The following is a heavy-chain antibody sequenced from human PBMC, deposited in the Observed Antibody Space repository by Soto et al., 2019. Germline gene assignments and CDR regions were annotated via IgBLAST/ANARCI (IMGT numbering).Heavy chain of an antibody. CDR3: ARGRRGDFDY. J-gene: IGHJ4*02. Sequence: SETLSLTCAFYGGSFSGYCWSWIRQPPGKGLEWIGEINHSGSTNYNPSLKSRVTISVDTSKNQFSLKLSSVTAADTAVYYCARGRRGDFDYWGQGTLVTVSS. CDR1: GGSFSGYC. V-gene: IGHV4-34*01. D-gene: IGHD3-10*01. CDR2: INHSGST.